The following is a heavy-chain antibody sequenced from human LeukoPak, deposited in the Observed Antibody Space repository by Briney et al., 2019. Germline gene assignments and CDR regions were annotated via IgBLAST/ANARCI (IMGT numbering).Heavy chain of an antibody. Sequence: PGGSLRLSCAASGFTFSSYEMNWVRQAPGKGLEWASYISSSGSTIYYADSVKGRFTISRDNAKNSLYLQMNSLRAEDTAVYYCARELTRVITYFDYWGQGTLVTVSS. CDR2: ISSSGSTI. V-gene: IGHV3-48*03. CDR3: ARELTRVITYFDY. D-gene: IGHD3-22*01. J-gene: IGHJ4*02. CDR1: GFTFSSYE.